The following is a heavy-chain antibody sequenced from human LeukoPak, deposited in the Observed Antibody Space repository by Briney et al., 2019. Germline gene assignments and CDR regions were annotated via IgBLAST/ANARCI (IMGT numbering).Heavy chain of an antibody. V-gene: IGHV3-30*18. CDR2: ISYDGNNK. CDR1: GFTFSSYA. J-gene: IGHJ4*02. Sequence: GGSLRLSCLASGFTFSSYAMHWVRQAPGKGLEWVAVISYDGNNKYYADSVKGRFTISRDNSKNTLYLQMNSLGAEDTAVYYCAKDVGSGSLTNFDYWGQGTLVTVSS. CDR3: AKDVGSGSLTNFDY. D-gene: IGHD1-26*01.